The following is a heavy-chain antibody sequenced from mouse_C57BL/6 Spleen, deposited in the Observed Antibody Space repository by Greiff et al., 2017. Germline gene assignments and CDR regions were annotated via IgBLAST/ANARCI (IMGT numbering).Heavy chain of an antibody. V-gene: IGHV1-69*01. CDR2: IDPSDSYT. CDR3: ARWLLHAMDY. CDR1: GYTFTSYW. Sequence: VQLQQPGAELVMPGASVKLSCKASGYTFTSYWMHWVKQRPGQGLEWIGEIDPSDSYTNYNQKFKGKSTLTVDKSSSTAYMQLSSLTSEDSAVYYCARWLLHAMDYWGQGTSVTVSS. J-gene: IGHJ4*01. D-gene: IGHD2-3*01.